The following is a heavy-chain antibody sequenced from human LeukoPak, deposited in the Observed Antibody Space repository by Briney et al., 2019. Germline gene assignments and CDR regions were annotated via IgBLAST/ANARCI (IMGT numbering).Heavy chain of an antibody. J-gene: IGHJ4*02. Sequence: PGGSLRLSCGASGFIFRNYAMSWVRQAPGEGLEWVSGISANGGGTYYADSVKGRFTISRDNAKNSLYLQMNSLRAEDTAVYYCARESLGVTGTTDYWGQGTLVTVSS. CDR3: ARESLGVTGTTDY. CDR1: GFIFRNYA. CDR2: ISANGGGT. D-gene: IGHD1-20*01. V-gene: IGHV3-23*01.